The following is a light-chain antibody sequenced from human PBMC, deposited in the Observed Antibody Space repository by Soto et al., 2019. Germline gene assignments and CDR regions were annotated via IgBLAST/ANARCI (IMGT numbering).Light chain of an antibody. CDR1: QGISSY. V-gene: IGKV1-8*01. J-gene: IGKJ1*01. Sequence: AIRMTQSPSSFSASTGDRVTITCRASQGISSYLASYQQKPGKAPKLLIYTASTLQSGVPSRFIGIESGTDFTLTISCQQSEDFATYYCLQYYSYPGTFSQGTKVDIQ. CDR2: TAS. CDR3: LQYYSYPGT.